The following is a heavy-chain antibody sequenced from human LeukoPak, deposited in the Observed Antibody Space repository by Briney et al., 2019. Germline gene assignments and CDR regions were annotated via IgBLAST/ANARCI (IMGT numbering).Heavy chain of an antibody. D-gene: IGHD6-13*01. CDR2: ISSSSSTI. V-gene: IGHV3-48*04. CDR3: ARESPGYSSSWYPLDPFDY. Sequence: GGSLRLSCAASGFTFSSYSMNWVRQAPGKGLEWVSYISSSSSTIYYADSVKGRFTISRDNAKNSLYLQMNSLRAEDTAVYYCARESPGYSSSWYPLDPFDYWGQGTLVTVSS. CDR1: GFTFSSYS. J-gene: IGHJ4*02.